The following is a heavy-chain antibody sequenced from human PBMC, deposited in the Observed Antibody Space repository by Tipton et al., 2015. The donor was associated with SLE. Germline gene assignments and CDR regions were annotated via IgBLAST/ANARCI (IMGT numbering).Heavy chain of an antibody. CDR2: ISYTGST. Sequence: TLSLTCTVSGGSISSSHYYWDWIRQPPGKGLEWIGGISYTGSTYYNPSLKSRVTISVDMSKNQFSLKLTSVTAADTAVYYCATSPLTLWGQGTLVTVSS. CDR1: GGSISSSHYY. J-gene: IGHJ4*02. CDR3: ATSPLTL. D-gene: IGHD2-2*01. V-gene: IGHV4-39*07.